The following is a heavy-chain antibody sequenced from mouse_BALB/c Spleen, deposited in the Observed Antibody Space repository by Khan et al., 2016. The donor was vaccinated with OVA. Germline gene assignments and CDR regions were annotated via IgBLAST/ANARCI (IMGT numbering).Heavy chain of an antibody. CDR3: ADHLIGSCVY. Sequence: EVELVESGGDLVKPGGSLKLSCAASGFTFSSYSMSWVRQTPDKRLEWVASISSGGDHTYYLDSVKGRFTISRDNAKNTLYLQMSDLKSEDTAMYYCADHLIGSCVYWGQGTLVTVSA. CDR1: GFTFSSYS. J-gene: IGHJ3*01. CDR2: ISSGGDHT. V-gene: IGHV5-6*01.